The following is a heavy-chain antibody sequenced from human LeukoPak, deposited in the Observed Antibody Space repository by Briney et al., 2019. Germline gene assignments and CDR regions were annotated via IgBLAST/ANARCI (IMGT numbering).Heavy chain of an antibody. J-gene: IGHJ4*02. Sequence: KTSETLSFTCTVSGGSISSFYWSWIRQPPGKGLEWIGYIYYSGSTNYNPSLKSRVTISVDTSKNQFSLKLSSVTAADTAVYYCARGPGGSDYSFDYWGQGTLVTVSS. CDR2: IYYSGST. CDR3: ARGPGGSDYSFDY. D-gene: IGHD3-22*01. V-gene: IGHV4-59*01. CDR1: GGSISSFY.